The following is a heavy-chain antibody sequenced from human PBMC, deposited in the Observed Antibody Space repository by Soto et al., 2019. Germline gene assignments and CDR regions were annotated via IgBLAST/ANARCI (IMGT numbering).Heavy chain of an antibody. CDR3: TTVLVPRRSPNYDFWSGPPGFDP. Sequence: GGSLRLSCAASGFTFSNAWMSWVRQAPGKGLEWVGRIKSKTDGGTTDYAAPVKGRFTISRDDSKNTLYLQMNSLKTEDTAVYYCTTVLVPRRSPNYDFWSGPPGFDPWGQGTLVTVSS. V-gene: IGHV3-15*01. CDR1: GFTFSNAW. D-gene: IGHD3-3*01. J-gene: IGHJ5*02. CDR2: IKSKTDGGTT.